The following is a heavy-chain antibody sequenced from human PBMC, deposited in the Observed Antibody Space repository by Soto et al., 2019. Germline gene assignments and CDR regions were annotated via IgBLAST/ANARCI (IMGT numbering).Heavy chain of an antibody. Sequence: QVQLVQSGAEVKKPGASVKVSCKASGYTFTGYYMHWVRQAPGQGLEWMGWINPNSGGTTYAQKFQGWVTMTRDTSISTASMELSRLRSDDTAVYYCASGDLLSWAYWGQGTLVTVSS. CDR1: GYTFTGYY. D-gene: IGHD1-26*01. V-gene: IGHV1-2*04. J-gene: IGHJ4*02. CDR3: ASGDLLSWAY. CDR2: INPNSGGT.